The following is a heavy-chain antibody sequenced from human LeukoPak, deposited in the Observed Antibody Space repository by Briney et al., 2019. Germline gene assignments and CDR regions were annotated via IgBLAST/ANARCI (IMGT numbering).Heavy chain of an antibody. J-gene: IGHJ4*02. CDR2: IYDSGST. D-gene: IGHD5-18*01. Sequence: SETLSLTCSVSGGSISTYYWSWIRQPPGKGLEWIGYIYDSGSTNYNPSLKSRVTISVDTSKNQFSQKLSSVTAADTAVYYCARHHSNFDYWGQGTLVAVSS. CDR1: GGSISTYY. CDR3: ARHHSNFDY. V-gene: IGHV4-59*08.